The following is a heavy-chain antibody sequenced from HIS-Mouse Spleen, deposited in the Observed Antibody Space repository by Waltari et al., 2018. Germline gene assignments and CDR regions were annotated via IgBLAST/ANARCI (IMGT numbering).Heavy chain of an antibody. CDR3: ARTDTYGAFDI. CDR1: GFSLSSSGMC. CDR2: IDWYDDK. D-gene: IGHD4-17*01. J-gene: IGHJ3*02. V-gene: IGHV2-70*01. Sequence: QVTLRESGPALVKPTQTLTLTCTFSGFSLSSSGMCVSWIRQPPGKALEWLAPIDWYDDKYYRTSLKTRLTISKDTSKNQVVLTMTNMDPVDTATYYCARTDTYGAFDIWGQGTMVTVSS.